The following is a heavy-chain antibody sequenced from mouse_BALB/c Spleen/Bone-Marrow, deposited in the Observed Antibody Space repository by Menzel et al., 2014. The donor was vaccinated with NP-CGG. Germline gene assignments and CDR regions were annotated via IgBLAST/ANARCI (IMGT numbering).Heavy chain of an antibody. J-gene: IGHJ4*01. D-gene: IGHD2-14*01. CDR3: ARRTLYRYDAGAMDY. CDR1: GFTFSSYA. Sequence: QRVESGGGLVKPGGPLKLSCAASGFTFSSYAMSWVRQTPEKRLEWVATISSGGSYTYYPDSVKGRFTISRDNAKNTLYLQMSSLRSEDTAMYYCARRTLYRYDAGAMDYWGQGTSVTVSS. CDR2: ISSGGSYT. V-gene: IGHV5-9-3*01.